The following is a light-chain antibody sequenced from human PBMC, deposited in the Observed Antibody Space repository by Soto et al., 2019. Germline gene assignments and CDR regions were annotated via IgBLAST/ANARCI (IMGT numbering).Light chain of an antibody. Sequence: DIQTTQSPSTLSASVGDGVTITCRASQNINTWLAWYQQKPGKAPKLLIYAASSLHGGVPSRFSGSGSGTEFTLTISSLQPDDFATYYCQQYNTYSPERTFGQGTKVDIK. CDR3: QQYNTYSPERT. CDR2: AAS. J-gene: IGKJ1*01. V-gene: IGKV1-5*01. CDR1: QNINTW.